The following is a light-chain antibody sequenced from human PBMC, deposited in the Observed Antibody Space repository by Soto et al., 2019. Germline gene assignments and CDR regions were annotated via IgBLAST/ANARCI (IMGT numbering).Light chain of an antibody. CDR1: QSVSSY. Sequence: EIVLTQSPATVSLSPGERATLSCRASQSVSSYLAWYQQKPGKAPRLLIYDASNRATGTPARISGSGSGTDFTLTISSLEPEDFAVYYCQQRSNWPRTFGQGTKVDI. V-gene: IGKV3-11*01. CDR3: QQRSNWPRT. CDR2: DAS. J-gene: IGKJ1*01.